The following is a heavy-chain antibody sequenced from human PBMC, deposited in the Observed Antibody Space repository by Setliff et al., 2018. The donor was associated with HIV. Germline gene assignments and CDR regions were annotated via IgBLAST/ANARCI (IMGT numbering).Heavy chain of an antibody. CDR1: GFTFDDYG. Sequence: PGGSLRLSCSPSGFTFDDYGLHWIRQAPGRGLEWVSGISPSGSTTYYADSVKGRFTFSRDNSKNTLYLQMGSLRAEDMAVYYCAKGAGWCVDYWGQGTLVTVSS. CDR3: AKGAGWCVDY. V-gene: IGHV3-23*01. CDR2: ISPSGSTT. D-gene: IGHD2-21*01. J-gene: IGHJ4*02.